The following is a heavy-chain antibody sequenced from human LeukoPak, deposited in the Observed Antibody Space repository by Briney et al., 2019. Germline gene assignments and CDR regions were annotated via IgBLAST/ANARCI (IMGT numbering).Heavy chain of an antibody. CDR1: GFTFSKYW. J-gene: IGHJ5*02. D-gene: IGHD6-19*01. Sequence: PGGSLRLSCAASGFTFSKYWMLWVRQAPGKGLEWVANIKEDGSEKYYVDSVKGRFTISRDNAKNSLFLQMYTLRAEDTAVYYCARQWLVSLSNWFDPWGQGTLVTVSS. V-gene: IGHV3-7*01. CDR2: IKEDGSEK. CDR3: ARQWLVSLSNWFDP.